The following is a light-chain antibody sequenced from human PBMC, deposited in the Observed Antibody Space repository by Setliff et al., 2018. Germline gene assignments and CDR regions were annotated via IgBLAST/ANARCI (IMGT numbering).Light chain of an antibody. Sequence: QSVLTQPPSVSGAPGQRVTISCTGSSSNIGAGYDVHWYQQLPGTAPKLFIYGNSNRPSGVPDRFSGSKSGTSASLAITGLQAKDEADYYCQSYDSSLSGSYVFGTVTKVTVL. V-gene: IGLV1-40*01. CDR3: QSYDSSLSGSYV. J-gene: IGLJ1*01. CDR1: SSNIGAGYD. CDR2: GNS.